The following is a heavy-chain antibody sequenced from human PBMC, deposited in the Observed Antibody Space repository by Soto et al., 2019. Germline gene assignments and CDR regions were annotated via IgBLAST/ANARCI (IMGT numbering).Heavy chain of an antibody. V-gene: IGHV3-23*01. CDR2: ISGGGYTA. Sequence: EVQLLESGGGLVRPGGSLTISCVVSGLSSRSHAMYWVRQAPGRGLEWVAGISGGGYTAYYPDSVRGRFIISRDNSKNTVYLQIGILRVDATAVYYWANAPGVATINSDFDYWGQGTVVTVAS. CDR1: GLSSRSHA. D-gene: IGHD5-12*01. CDR3: ANAPGVATINSDFDY. J-gene: IGHJ4*02.